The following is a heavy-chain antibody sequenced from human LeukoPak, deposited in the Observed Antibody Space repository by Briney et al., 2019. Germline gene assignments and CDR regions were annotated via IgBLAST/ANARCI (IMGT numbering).Heavy chain of an antibody. V-gene: IGHV1-2*02. J-gene: IGHJ6*03. CDR2: IYPNSGGT. Sequence: ASVKVSCKASGYTFTGYYMHWVRQAPGQGLERMGWIYPNSGGTNYAQKFQGRVTVTRDTSISTAYMELSRLRSDDTAVYYCAREAYDSGSFRTDYYYMDVWGKGTTVTISS. CDR3: AREAYDSGSFRTDYYYMDV. D-gene: IGHD3-10*01. CDR1: GYTFTGYY.